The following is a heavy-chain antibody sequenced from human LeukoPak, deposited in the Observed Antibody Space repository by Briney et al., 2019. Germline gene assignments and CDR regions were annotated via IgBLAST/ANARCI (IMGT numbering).Heavy chain of an antibody. CDR3: ARDPDRGYSGYDPGDAFDI. J-gene: IGHJ3*02. Sequence: GRSLRLSCAASGFTFSSYAMHWVRQAPGKGREWVAVISYDGSNKYYADSVKGRFTISRDNSKNTLYLQMNSLRTDDTAVYYCARDPDRGYSGYDPGDAFDIWGQGTMVTVSS. V-gene: IGHV3-30*04. CDR1: GFTFSSYA. CDR2: ISYDGSNK. D-gene: IGHD5-12*01.